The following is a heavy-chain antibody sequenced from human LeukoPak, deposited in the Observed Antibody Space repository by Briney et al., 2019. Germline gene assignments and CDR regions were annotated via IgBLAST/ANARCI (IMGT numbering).Heavy chain of an antibody. CDR2: ISGSGGST. CDR1: GFSFSSYA. Sequence: GGSLRLSCAASGFSFSSYAMSWVRHAPGKGLEWVSSISGSGGSTYYADSVKGRFTISRDNSKNTLYLQMNSLRAEDTAVYYCAKVASGSYGSSFDYWGQGTLVTVSS. D-gene: IGHD1-26*01. V-gene: IGHV3-23*01. J-gene: IGHJ4*02. CDR3: AKVASGSYGSSFDY.